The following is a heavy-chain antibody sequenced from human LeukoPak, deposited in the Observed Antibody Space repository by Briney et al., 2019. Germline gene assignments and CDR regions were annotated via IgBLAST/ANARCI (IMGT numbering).Heavy chain of an antibody. J-gene: IGHJ4*02. CDR3: ARSVGFGELLHIDY. Sequence: PGGSLRLSCAASGFTFSSYSMNWVRQPAGKGLEWIGEIYHSGSTNYNPSLKSRVTISVDKSKNQFSLKLSSVTAADTAVYYCARSVGFGELLHIDYWGQGTLVTVSS. CDR2: IYHSGST. D-gene: IGHD3-10*01. V-gene: IGHV4-4*02. CDR1: GFTFSSYSM.